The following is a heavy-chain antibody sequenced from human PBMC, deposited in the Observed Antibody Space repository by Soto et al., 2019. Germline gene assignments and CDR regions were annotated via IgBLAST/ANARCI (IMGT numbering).Heavy chain of an antibody. CDR2: INYSGSN. CDR1: DGYFSTYY. J-gene: IGHJ3*02. Sequence: PSETLSLTCAVDDGYFSTYYWNCIRQSPGKGLEWIGKINYSGSNNYNPSLKSRVTISIDMSKNQVSLKLTSVTAADTAVYFCARGGSSDWQVAFDIWGQGTTVTVS. D-gene: IGHD6-19*01. V-gene: IGHV4-34*01. CDR3: ARGGSSDWQVAFDI.